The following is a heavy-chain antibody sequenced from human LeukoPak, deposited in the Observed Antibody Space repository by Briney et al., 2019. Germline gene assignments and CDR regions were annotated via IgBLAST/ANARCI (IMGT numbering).Heavy chain of an antibody. CDR3: ARAGPMVRGMMNYFYYMDV. CDR1: GYTFISNN. Sequence: ASVKVSCKASGYTFISNNMHWMRQAPGQGLEWMGWISGYNDNTNYAQKFQGRVTMTTDTSTNTAYMELRSLGSDDTAVYYCARAGPMVRGMMNYFYYMDVWGKGTTVTVSS. V-gene: IGHV1-18*04. J-gene: IGHJ6*03. CDR2: ISGYNDNT. D-gene: IGHD3-10*01.